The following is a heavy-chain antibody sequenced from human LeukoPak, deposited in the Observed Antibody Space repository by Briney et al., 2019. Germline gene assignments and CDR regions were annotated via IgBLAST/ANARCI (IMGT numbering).Heavy chain of an antibody. Sequence: GASVKVSCKCSVYTFTRYGISWVRQAPGQGLEWMGWGSAYNGNTNYAQTLQGRVTMTTDTSTSTAYMELRSLRSDDTAVYYCARDNSGYDYVGDYWGQGTLVTVSS. D-gene: IGHD5-12*01. CDR2: GSAYNGNT. V-gene: IGHV1-18*01. CDR1: VYTFTRYG. CDR3: ARDNSGYDYVGDY. J-gene: IGHJ4*02.